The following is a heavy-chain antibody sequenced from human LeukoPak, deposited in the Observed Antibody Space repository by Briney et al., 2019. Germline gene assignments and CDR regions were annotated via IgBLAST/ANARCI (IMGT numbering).Heavy chain of an antibody. V-gene: IGHV3-23*01. CDR1: AFTFSSYA. Sequence: GGSLRLSCAASAFTFSSYAMSWVHQAPGKGLEWVSAISGSGGSTYYADSVEGRFTISRDNSRDTVYLQMNSLRAEDTAVYYCVKDTRVHDPLPGYWGQGTLVTVSS. CDR2: ISGSGGST. D-gene: IGHD5/OR15-5a*01. J-gene: IGHJ4*02. CDR3: VKDTRVHDPLPGY.